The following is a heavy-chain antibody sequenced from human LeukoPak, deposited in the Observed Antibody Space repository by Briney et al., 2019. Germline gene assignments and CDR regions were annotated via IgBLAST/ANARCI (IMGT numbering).Heavy chain of an antibody. CDR3: AGGGFGEAYYYYYYMDV. Sequence: SGGSLRLSCAASGFIFSSQWMGWVRQAPGKGLEWVANVNQGGTEKFYVASVKGRFSISRDNAENSLYLQINSLRAEDTAVYYCAGGGFGEAYYYYYYMDVWGKGTTVTVSS. D-gene: IGHD3-10*01. CDR2: VNQGGTEK. CDR1: GFIFSSQW. J-gene: IGHJ6*03. V-gene: IGHV3-7*03.